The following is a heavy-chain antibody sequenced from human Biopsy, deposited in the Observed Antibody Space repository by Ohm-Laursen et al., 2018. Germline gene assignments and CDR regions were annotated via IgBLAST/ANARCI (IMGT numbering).Heavy chain of an antibody. CDR3: ARLGSGDYFPTFFDF. J-gene: IGHJ4*02. D-gene: IGHD5-12*01. CDR1: GDSVTKYY. CDR2: IYYSVMT. V-gene: IGHV4-59*02. Sequence: VTLSLTCTVSGDSVTKYYWSWIRQPPGKGLEWIGHIYYSVMTNYNPSLQSRVFISVDTSRNQASLTLSSVTAADTAVYYCARLGSGDYFPTFFDFWGQGALVTVSS.